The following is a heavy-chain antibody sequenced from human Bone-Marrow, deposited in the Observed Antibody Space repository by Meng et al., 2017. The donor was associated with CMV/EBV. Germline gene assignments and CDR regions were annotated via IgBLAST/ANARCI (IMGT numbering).Heavy chain of an antibody. J-gene: IGHJ6*02. CDR3: ARDLSSSWYKANNCDYGMDV. V-gene: IGHV1-18*01. Sequence: ASVKVSCKASGYTFTSYGISWVRQAPGQGLEWMGWISAYNGNTNYAQKLQGRVTMTTDTSTSTAYTELRGLRSDDTAVYHSARDLSSSWYKANNCDYGMDVWGQGTTVTVSS. CDR2: ISAYNGNT. D-gene: IGHD6-13*01. CDR1: GYTFTSYG.